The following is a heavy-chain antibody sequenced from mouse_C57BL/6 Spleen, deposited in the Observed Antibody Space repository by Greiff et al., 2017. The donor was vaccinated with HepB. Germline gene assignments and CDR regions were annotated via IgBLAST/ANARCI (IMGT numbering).Heavy chain of an antibody. V-gene: IGHV1-53*01. CDR3: ASGRRLYYYAMDY. D-gene: IGHD2-4*01. J-gene: IGHJ4*01. Sequence: QVQLQQSGTELVKPGASVKLSCKASGYTFTSYWMHWVKQRPGQGLEWIGNINPSNGGTNYNEKFKSKATLTVDKSSSTAYMQLSSLTSEDSAVYYCASGRRLYYYAMDYWGQGTSVTVSS. CDR2: INPSNGGT. CDR1: GYTFTSYW.